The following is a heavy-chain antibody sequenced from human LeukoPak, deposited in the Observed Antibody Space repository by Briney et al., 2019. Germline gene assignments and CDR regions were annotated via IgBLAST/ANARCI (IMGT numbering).Heavy chain of an antibody. CDR3: AKVGSSWYSHFDY. D-gene: IGHD6-13*01. V-gene: IGHV3-11*01. CDR1: RFTFSDYY. J-gene: IGHJ4*02. Sequence: GGSLRLSCAASRFTFSDYYMSWIRQAPGKGLEWVSYISSSGSTIYYADSVKGRFTISRDNAKNSLYLQMNSLRAEDTAVYYCAKVGSSWYSHFDYWGQGTLVTVSS. CDR2: ISSSGSTI.